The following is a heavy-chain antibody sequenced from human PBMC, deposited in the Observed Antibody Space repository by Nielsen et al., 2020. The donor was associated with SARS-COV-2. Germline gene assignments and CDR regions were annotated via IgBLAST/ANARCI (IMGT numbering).Heavy chain of an antibody. CDR3: ARDPAYIVVVGYYYYGMDV. V-gene: IGHV3-48*04. D-gene: IGHD2-2*01. CDR2: ISSSSSTI. Sequence: VRQAPGKGLEWVSYISSSSSTIYYADSVKGRFTISRDNAKNSLYLQMNSLRAEDTAVYYCARDPAYIVVVGYYYYGMDVWGQGTTVTVSS. J-gene: IGHJ6*02.